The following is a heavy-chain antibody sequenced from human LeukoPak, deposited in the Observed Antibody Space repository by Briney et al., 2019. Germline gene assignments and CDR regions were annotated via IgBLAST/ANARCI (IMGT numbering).Heavy chain of an antibody. D-gene: IGHD4-23*01. V-gene: IGHV4-30-4*08. CDR3: ARETTTVVARYIDY. Sequence: PSQTLSLTCTVSGGSISSGDYYWIWIRQPPGKGLEWIGYIYYSGSTYYNPSLKSRVTISVDTSKNQCSLKLSDATAADTAMYYCARETTTVVARYIDYWGQGTLVTVSS. CDR2: IYYSGST. J-gene: IGHJ4*02. CDR1: GGSISSGDYY.